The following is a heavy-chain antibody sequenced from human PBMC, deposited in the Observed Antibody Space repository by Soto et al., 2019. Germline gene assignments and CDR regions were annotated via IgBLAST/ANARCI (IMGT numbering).Heavy chain of an antibody. V-gene: IGHV1-46*01. CDR3: ALPKNTLGWYNF. D-gene: IGHD6-19*01. CDR2: INPNGGST. CDR1: GYTFTNYH. J-gene: IGHJ4*02. Sequence: QVQVVQSGAEVKKPGASVKDSCKTSGYTFTNYHVHWVRQAPGQGLEWMGAINPNGGSTTYAQHLQGRVTMTSDSSTSTVYMEMGSLRSDDSAVYYCALPKNTLGWYNFWGQGTLVTVS.